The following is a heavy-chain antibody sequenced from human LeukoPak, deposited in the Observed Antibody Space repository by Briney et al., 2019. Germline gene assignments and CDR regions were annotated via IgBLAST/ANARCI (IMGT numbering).Heavy chain of an antibody. CDR2: ISAYNGNT. Sequence: ASVKVSCKASGYTFTAHYIHWVRQAPGQGLEWMGWISAYNGNTNYAQKLQGRVTMTTDTSTSTAYMELRSLRSDDTAVYYCATVRDPRYCSSTSCYTDSDYWGQGTLVTVSS. CDR3: ATVRDPRYCSSTSCYTDSDY. D-gene: IGHD2-2*02. J-gene: IGHJ4*02. V-gene: IGHV1-18*04. CDR1: GYTFTAHY.